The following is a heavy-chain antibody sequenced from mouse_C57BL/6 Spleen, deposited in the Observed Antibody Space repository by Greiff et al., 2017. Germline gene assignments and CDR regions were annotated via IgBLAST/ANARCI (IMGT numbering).Heavy chain of an antibody. V-gene: IGHV7-3*01. D-gene: IGHD5-1*01. CDR3: ASSQFTSAMDY. CDR1: GFTFTDYY. CDR2: IRNKANGYTT. J-gene: IGHJ4*01. Sequence: EVQGVESGGGLVQPGGSLSLSCAASGFTFTDYYMSWVRQPPGTALEWLGFIRNKANGYTTEYSASVKGRFTISRDNSQSILYLQMNALRAEDSATYYCASSQFTSAMDYWGQGTSVTVSS.